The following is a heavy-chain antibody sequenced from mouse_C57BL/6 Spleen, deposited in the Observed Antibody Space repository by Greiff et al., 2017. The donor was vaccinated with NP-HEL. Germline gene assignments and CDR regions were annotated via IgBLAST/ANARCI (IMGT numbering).Heavy chain of an antibody. CDR3: AREVITTVVPYYFDY. J-gene: IGHJ2*01. Sequence: EVQGVESGGGLVKPGGSLKLSCAASGFTFSSYAMSWVRQTPEKRLEWVATISDGGSYTYYPDNVKGRFTISRDNAKNNLYLQMSHLKSEDTAMYYCAREVITTVVPYYFDYWGQGTTLTVSS. V-gene: IGHV5-4*01. CDR1: GFTFSSYA. D-gene: IGHD1-1*01. CDR2: ISDGGSYT.